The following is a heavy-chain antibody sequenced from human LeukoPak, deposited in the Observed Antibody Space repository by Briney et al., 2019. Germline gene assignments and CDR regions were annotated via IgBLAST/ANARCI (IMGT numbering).Heavy chain of an antibody. J-gene: IGHJ3*02. CDR2: INHSGST. V-gene: IGHV4-34*01. D-gene: IGHD2-21*02. CDR3: ARHLHIVVVTAIPRDAFDI. CDR1: GGSISSYY. Sequence: SETLSLTCSVSGGSISSYYWSWIRQPPGKGLEWIGEINHSGSTNYNPSLKSRVTISVDTSKNQFSLKLSSVTAADTAVYYCARHLHIVVVTAIPRDAFDIWGQGTMVTVSS.